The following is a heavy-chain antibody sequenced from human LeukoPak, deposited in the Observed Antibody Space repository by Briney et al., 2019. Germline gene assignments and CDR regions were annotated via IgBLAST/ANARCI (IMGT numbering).Heavy chain of an antibody. D-gene: IGHD1-26*01. CDR1: GGSISSYY. Sequence: YPSETLSLTCTVSGGSISSYYWSWIRQPAGKGLEWIGRIYTSGSTNYNASLKSRVSMSVDTSKNQFSLKLSSVTAAATAVFYCARENSGSYREFDYWGQGTLVTVSS. CDR3: ARENSGSYREFDY. J-gene: IGHJ4*02. V-gene: IGHV4-4*07. CDR2: IYTSGST.